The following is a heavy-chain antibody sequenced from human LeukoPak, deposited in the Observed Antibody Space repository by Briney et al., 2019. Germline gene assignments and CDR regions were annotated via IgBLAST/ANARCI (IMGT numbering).Heavy chain of an antibody. V-gene: IGHV4-39*01. CDR2: IHYSGNT. Sequence: KPSETLSLTCTVSGGSMSSSSYYWGWIRQPPGKGLEWIGSIHYSGNTYYNPSLESRVTISVDTSKNQFSLKLNSVTAADTAVYYCASPLGYCSSTDCYGDYWGQGTLVTVSS. CDR1: GGSMSSSSYY. D-gene: IGHD2-2*01. CDR3: ASPLGYCSSTDCYGDY. J-gene: IGHJ4*02.